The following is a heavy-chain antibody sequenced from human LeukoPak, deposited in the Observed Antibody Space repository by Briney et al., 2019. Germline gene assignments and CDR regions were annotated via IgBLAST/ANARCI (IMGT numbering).Heavy chain of an antibody. V-gene: IGHV4-39*07. Sequence: SETLSLTCTVSGGSISSSSYYWGWIRQPPGKGLEWIGSMYSSGSTYYNPSLKSRVTILVDTSKNQFSLKLSSVTAADTAVYYCARTALHYSAFDYWGQGTLVTVSS. CDR2: MYSSGST. CDR1: GGSISSSSYY. CDR3: ARTALHYSAFDY. J-gene: IGHJ4*02. D-gene: IGHD2-21*01.